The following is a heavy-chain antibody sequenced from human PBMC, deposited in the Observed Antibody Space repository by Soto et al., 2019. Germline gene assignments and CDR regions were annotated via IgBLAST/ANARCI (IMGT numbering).Heavy chain of an antibody. D-gene: IGHD6-13*01. Sequence: GESLKISCKGSGYSFTSYWISWVRQMPGKGLEWMGRIDPSDSYTNYSPSFQGHVTISADKSISTAYLQWSSLKASDTAMYYCERAPIAAAGTGAFDIWGQGTMVTVSS. CDR3: ERAPIAAAGTGAFDI. V-gene: IGHV5-10-1*01. J-gene: IGHJ3*02. CDR1: GYSFTSYW. CDR2: IDPSDSYT.